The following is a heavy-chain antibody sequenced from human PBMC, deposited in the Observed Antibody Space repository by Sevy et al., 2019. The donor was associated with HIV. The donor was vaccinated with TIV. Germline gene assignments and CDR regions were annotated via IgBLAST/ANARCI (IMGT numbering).Heavy chain of an antibody. Sequence: GGSLRLSCAASGFIFSSYGMHWVRQAPGKGLEWVAVIWHDGGNKYNADSVKGRFTISRDNSKKTLYLQMNSLRAEDTAVYYCASESGYSSGWNLDNWFDPWGQGTLVTVSS. CDR2: IWHDGGNK. D-gene: IGHD6-19*01. V-gene: IGHV3-33*01. J-gene: IGHJ5*02. CDR1: GFIFSSYG. CDR3: ASESGYSSGWNLDNWFDP.